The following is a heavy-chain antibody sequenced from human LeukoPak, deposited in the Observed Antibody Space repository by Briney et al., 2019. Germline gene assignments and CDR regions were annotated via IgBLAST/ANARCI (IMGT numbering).Heavy chain of an antibody. CDR2: INHSGST. V-gene: IGHV4-34*01. D-gene: IGHD4-17*01. CDR3: ARGTTAKAGDAFDV. Sequence: PSETLSLTCAVYGGSFSGYYWSWIRQPPGKGLEWIGEINHSGSTNYNPSLKSRVTISVDTSKNHFSLKLTSVTAADTAVYYCARGTTAKAGDAFDVWGQGTMVTVSS. J-gene: IGHJ3*01. CDR1: GGSFSGYY.